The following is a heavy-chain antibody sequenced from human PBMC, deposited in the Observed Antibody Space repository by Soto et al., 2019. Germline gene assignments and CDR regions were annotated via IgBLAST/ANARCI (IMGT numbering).Heavy chain of an antibody. CDR3: ARDPPTGTTLEWADS. V-gene: IGHV3-21*01. Sequence: EVQLVESGGGLVKPGGSLRLSCAASGFSFSSDSMGWVRQAPGKGLEWVSSISSSGSFKNYADSVKGRFTISRDNAKNSLYLLSSGLKEEDTAVYYCARDPPTGTTLEWADSWGQGTLVTVSS. CDR1: GFSFSSDS. J-gene: IGHJ4*02. D-gene: IGHD1-7*01. CDR2: ISSSGSFK.